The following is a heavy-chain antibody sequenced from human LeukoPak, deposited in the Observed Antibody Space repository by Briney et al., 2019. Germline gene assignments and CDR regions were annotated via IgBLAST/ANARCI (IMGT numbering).Heavy chain of an antibody. J-gene: IGHJ4*02. V-gene: IGHV1-69*13. D-gene: IGHD3-16*01. Sequence: ASVKVSCKASGGTFSSYAISWVRQAPGQGLEWMGGIIPIFGTANYAQKFQGRVTITADESTSTAYMELSSLRSEDTAVYYCTRSKYRWGYFDYWGQGTLVTVSS. CDR2: IIPIFGTA. CDR1: GGTFSSYA. CDR3: TRSKYRWGYFDY.